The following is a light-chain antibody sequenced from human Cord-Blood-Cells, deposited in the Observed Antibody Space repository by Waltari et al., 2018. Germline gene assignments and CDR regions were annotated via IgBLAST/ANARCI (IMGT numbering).Light chain of an antibody. CDR3: QQYNNWPPWT. CDR1: ESVTSN. CDR2: GAS. J-gene: IGKJ1*01. Sequence: ELVMTQSLATRSVSPGERAPLSCRASESVTSNLAWYQKKPGQPPSLLIYGASTRATGIPARFSGSGSGTESTLTISSLQSEVFAVYYCQQYNNWPPWTFGQGTNVEIK. V-gene: IGKV3-15*01.